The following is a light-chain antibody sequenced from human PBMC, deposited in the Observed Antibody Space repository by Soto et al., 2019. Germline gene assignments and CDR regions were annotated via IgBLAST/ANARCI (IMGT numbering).Light chain of an antibody. CDR3: SSYTSSSTRGV. Sequence: QSALTQPASVSGSPGQSITISCTGTSSDVGGYNYVSWYQQQPGKAPKLMIYDDSNRPSGVSNRFSGSKSGNTASLTISGLQAEDEADYYCSSYTSSSTRGVFGGGTKLTVL. J-gene: IGLJ2*01. CDR2: DDS. CDR1: SSDVGGYNY. V-gene: IGLV2-14*01.